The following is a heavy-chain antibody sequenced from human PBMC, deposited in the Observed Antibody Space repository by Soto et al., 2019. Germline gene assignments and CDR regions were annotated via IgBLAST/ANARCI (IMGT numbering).Heavy chain of an antibody. Sequence: GGSLRLSCAASGFIFSSHRMSWVRQAPGKGLEWVANIKQDGSEEYYVDSVKGRFTISRDNAKNSLYLQMNNLRAEDTAVYYCARDGGSGTAVVGPKARYKYNCRDVGAQGTRFTVSS. CDR2: IKQDGSEE. CDR3: ARDGGSGTAVVGPKARYKYNCRDV. V-gene: IGHV3-7*05. J-gene: IGHJ6*02. D-gene: IGHD6-19*01. CDR1: GFIFSSHR.